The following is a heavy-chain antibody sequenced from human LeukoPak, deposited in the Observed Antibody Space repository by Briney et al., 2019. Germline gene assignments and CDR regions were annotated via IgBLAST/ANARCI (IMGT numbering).Heavy chain of an antibody. CDR3: AQQVVGTSNTFDT. V-gene: IGHV4-59*03. Sequence: PSETLSLTCTVSGASINNYYWTWIRQAPGKGLEWIGSMSYSGNTDYNPVLTKSRVTISVDRSKSQIYLSLGSVTAADTAVYFCAQQVVGTSNTFDTRGQGAWVTVSS. J-gene: IGHJ3*02. CDR1: GASINNYY. CDR2: MSYSGNT. D-gene: IGHD2-15*01.